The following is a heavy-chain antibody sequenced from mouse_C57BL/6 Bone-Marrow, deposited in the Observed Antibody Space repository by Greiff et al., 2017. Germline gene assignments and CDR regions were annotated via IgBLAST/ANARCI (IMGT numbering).Heavy chain of an antibody. D-gene: IGHD2-1*01. CDR2: LSNGGGST. V-gene: IGHV5-12*01. CDR3: AREGVYYASFAY. Sequence: EVQVVESGGGLVQPGGSLKLSCAASGFTFSDYYMYWVRQTPEKRLEWVAYLSNGGGSTYYPDTVKGRFTISRDNAKNTLYLQMSRLKSEDTAMYYCAREGVYYASFAYWGQGTLVTVSA. CDR1: GFTFSDYY. J-gene: IGHJ3*01.